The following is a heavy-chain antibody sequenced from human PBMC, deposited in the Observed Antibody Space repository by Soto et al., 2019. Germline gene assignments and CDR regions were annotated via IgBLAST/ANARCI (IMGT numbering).Heavy chain of an antibody. CDR3: ARYCSSTSCYYYFQH. Sequence: ASVKVSCKASGYTFTGYYMHWVRQAPGQGLEWMGWINPNSGGTNYAQKFQGRVTMTRDTSISTAYMELSRLRSDDTAVYYCARYCSSTSCYYYFQHWGQGTLVTVSS. CDR1: GYTFTGYY. D-gene: IGHD2-2*01. CDR2: INPNSGGT. J-gene: IGHJ1*01. V-gene: IGHV1-2*02.